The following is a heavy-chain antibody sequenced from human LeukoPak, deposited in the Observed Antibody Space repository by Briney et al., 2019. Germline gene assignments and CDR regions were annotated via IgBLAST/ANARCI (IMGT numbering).Heavy chain of an antibody. V-gene: IGHV4-34*01. CDR1: GGSFSGYY. Sequence: PSETLSLTCAVYGGSFSGYYWSWIRQPPGKGLEWIGGINHSGSTNYNPSLKSRVTISVDTSKNQFSLKLSSVTAADTAVYYCARGTGGDTAMVTFDYWGQGTLVTVSS. D-gene: IGHD5-18*01. CDR2: INHSGST. J-gene: IGHJ4*02. CDR3: ARGTGGDTAMVTFDY.